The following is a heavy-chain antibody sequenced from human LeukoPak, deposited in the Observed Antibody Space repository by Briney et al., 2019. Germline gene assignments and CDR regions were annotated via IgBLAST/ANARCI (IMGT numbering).Heavy chain of an antibody. CDR3: ARRVKGTSDY. Sequence: GKSLKISCKGSGYSFTSYWISWVRQMPGKGLEWMGRIDPSDSYTNYSPSFQGHVTISADKSISTAYLQWRSLKASDTAMYYCARRVKGTSDYWGQGTLVTVSS. CDR1: GYSFTSYW. D-gene: IGHD1-1*01. J-gene: IGHJ4*02. V-gene: IGHV5-10-1*01. CDR2: IDPSDSYT.